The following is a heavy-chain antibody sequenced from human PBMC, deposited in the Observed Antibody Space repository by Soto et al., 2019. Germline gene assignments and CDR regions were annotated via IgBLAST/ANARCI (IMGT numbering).Heavy chain of an antibody. J-gene: IGHJ4*01. CDR2: TYHSGTM. Sequence: SETLSLTCTVSGGSISSGGYSWTWIRQPPGKGLEWIGYTYHSGTMGYADSVKGRFTISRDNAKNSLYLQMNSLRAEDTALYYCAKDDAYFHYWGHGTLVTVSS. CDR3: AKDDAYFHY. CDR1: GGSISSGGYS. V-gene: IGHV4-30-2*01.